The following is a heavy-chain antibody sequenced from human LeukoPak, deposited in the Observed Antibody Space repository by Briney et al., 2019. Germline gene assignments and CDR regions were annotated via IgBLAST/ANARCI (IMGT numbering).Heavy chain of an antibody. CDR2: INPSGGST. CDR3: ARDGVEADYYYYYMDV. Sequence: ASVKLSCKASGYTFTSYYMHWMRQAPGQGLEWMGIINPSGGSTSYAQKFQGRVTMTRDMSTSTVYMELSSLRSEDTAVYYCARDGVEADYYYYYMDVWGKGTTVTVSS. D-gene: IGHD2-15*01. V-gene: IGHV1-46*01. CDR1: GYTFTSYY. J-gene: IGHJ6*03.